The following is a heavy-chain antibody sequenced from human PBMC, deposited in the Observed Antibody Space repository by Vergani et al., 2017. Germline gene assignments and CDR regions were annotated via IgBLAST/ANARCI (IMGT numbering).Heavy chain of an antibody. D-gene: IGHD6-19*01. CDR1: GFTFSSYA. Sequence: QVQLVESGGGVVQPGRSLRLSCAASGFTFSSYAMHWVRQAPGKGLEWVAVISYDGSNKYYADSVKGRFTISRDNSKNTLYLQMNSLRAEDTTVYYCAKDKVAGRDYYYYGMDVWGQGTTVTVSS. V-gene: IGHV3-30*04. CDR3: AKDKVAGRDYYYYGMDV. J-gene: IGHJ6*02. CDR2: ISYDGSNK.